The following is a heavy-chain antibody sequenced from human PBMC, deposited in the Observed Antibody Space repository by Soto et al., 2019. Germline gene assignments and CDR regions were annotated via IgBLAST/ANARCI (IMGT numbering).Heavy chain of an antibody. CDR1: GDSVTSGDYY. J-gene: IGHJ4*02. D-gene: IGHD1-1*01. CDR3: AKQRGAVFDY. CDR2: IYYSGNT. V-gene: IGHV4-61*08. Sequence: PSETLSLTCTVSGDSVTSGDYYWSWIRQPPGKGLEWIGYIYYSGNTNYSPSLKSRVAISLDTSNNQFSLKLSSVTAADTAVYYCAKQRGAVFDYWDQGTLVTVSS.